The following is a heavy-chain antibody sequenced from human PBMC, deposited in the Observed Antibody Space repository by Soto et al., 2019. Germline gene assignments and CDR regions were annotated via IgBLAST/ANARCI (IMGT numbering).Heavy chain of an antibody. Sequence: QMQLQESGPGRVKPSETLSLTCAVSSASISSEQRWSWVRQPPGKGLEWIVEIHHSGNTNSNPSLRSRVTMSVDKSKNQFSLNLNSLTAADTAVYYCARSFGWYAIDQWSQGTLVTVSS. CDR2: IHHSGNT. J-gene: IGHJ4*02. V-gene: IGHV4-4*02. CDR1: SASISSEQR. D-gene: IGHD6-19*01. CDR3: ARSFGWYAIDQ.